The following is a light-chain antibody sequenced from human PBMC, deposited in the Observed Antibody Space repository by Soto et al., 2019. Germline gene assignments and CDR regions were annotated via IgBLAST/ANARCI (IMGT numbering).Light chain of an antibody. CDR1: SSNIGSNP. V-gene: IGLV1-44*01. CDR3: SAWDDSLYGPV. J-gene: IGLJ2*01. Sequence: QSVLTQPPSASGTPGQRVTISCSGSSSNIGSNPVNWYHQLPGTAPNLLIYSNNQRPSGVPDRFSGSKSCTAASLAISGLQSEGEADYFCSAWDDSLYGPVFGGGTKLTVL. CDR2: SNN.